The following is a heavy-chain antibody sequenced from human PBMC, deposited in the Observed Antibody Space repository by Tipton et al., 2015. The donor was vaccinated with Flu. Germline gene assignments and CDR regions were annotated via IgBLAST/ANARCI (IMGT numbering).Heavy chain of an antibody. D-gene: IGHD6-19*01. Sequence: TLSLTCAVYGGSFSGYYWSWIRQPPGKGLEWIGEINHSGSTNYNPSLKSRVTISVDTSKNQFSLKLSSVTAADTGVYYCARGADSGWIYYYYYGMDVWGQGTTVTVS. CDR3: ARGADSGWIYYYYYGMDV. V-gene: IGHV4-34*01. J-gene: IGHJ6*02. CDR1: GGSFSGYY. CDR2: INHSGST.